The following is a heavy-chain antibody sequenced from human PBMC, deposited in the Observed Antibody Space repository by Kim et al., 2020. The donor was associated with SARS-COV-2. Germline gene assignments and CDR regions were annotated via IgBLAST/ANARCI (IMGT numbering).Heavy chain of an antibody. D-gene: IGHD5-18*01. CDR2: IIPIFGTA. J-gene: IGHJ6*02. CDR3: ARELSDSYGYVYYYYYGMDV. Sequence: SVKVSCKASGGTFSSYAISWVRQAPGQGLEWMGGIIPIFGTANYAQKFQGRVTITADESTSTAYMELSSLRSEDTAVYYCARELSDSYGYVYYYYYGMDVWGQGTTVTVSS. CDR1: GGTFSSYA. V-gene: IGHV1-69*13.